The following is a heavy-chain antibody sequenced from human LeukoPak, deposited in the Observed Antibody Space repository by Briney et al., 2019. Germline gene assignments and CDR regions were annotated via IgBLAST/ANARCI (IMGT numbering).Heavy chain of an antibody. CDR2: ISGSDDGT. V-gene: IGHV3-23*01. D-gene: IGHD2-15*01. Sequence: SGGSLRLSCAASGFTFSTYAMSWVRQIPGKGLEWVSAISGSDDGTYYADSVKGRFTISRDNSRNTLYLQMNTLRAEDTGVYFCAKSPVSSCRGSFCYPFDYWGQGNLVTVSS. CDR1: GFTFSTYA. J-gene: IGHJ4*02. CDR3: AKSPVSSCRGSFCYPFDY.